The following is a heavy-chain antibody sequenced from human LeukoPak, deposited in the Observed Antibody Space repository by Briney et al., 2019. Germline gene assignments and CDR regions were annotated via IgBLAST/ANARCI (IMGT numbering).Heavy chain of an antibody. D-gene: IGHD2-2*03. V-gene: IGHV3-30-3*01. J-gene: IGHJ4*02. CDR1: GFTFSNYA. CDR3: ARDGYCSSTGCSAYFFDS. Sequence: PGGSLRLSCAASGFTFSNYAMRWVRQAPGKGLHWVAVISYDGTNKYYADSVKGRFTISRDNSKNTLYLQLNSLRPEDTALYYCARDGYCSSTGCSAYFFDSWGQGTLVTVSS. CDR2: ISYDGTNK.